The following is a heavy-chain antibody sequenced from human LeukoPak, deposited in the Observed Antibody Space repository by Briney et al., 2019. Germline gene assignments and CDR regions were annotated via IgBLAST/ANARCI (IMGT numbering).Heavy chain of an antibody. CDR2: IKSDGSST. D-gene: IGHD5-18*01. Sequence: GGSLRLSCVASGPAFKSYWMHWVRQAPGKGLVWVSRIKSDGSSTSYADSVKGRFTISRDNAKNTLYLQMNSLRAEDTAVYYCARDPRGYSYGHGDYWGQEPWSPSPQ. CDR3: ARDPRGYSYGHGDY. CDR1: GPAFKSYW. V-gene: IGHV3-74*01. J-gene: IGHJ4*01.